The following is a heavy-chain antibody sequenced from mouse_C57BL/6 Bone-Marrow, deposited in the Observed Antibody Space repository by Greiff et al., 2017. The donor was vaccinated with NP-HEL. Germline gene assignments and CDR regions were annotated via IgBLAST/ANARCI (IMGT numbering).Heavy chain of an antibody. J-gene: IGHJ4*01. D-gene: IGHD2-1*01. V-gene: IGHV5-17*01. CDR3: ARTRGNYENYYAMNY. CDR1: GFTFSDYG. CDR2: ISSGSSTI. Sequence: EVMLVESGGGLVKPGGSLKLSCAASGFTFSDYGMHWVRQAPEKGLEWVAYISSGSSTIYYADTVKGRFTFSRDNATHTLFMQMTSLRTEDTAMYYCARTRGNYENYYAMNYWGQGTSVTVSS.